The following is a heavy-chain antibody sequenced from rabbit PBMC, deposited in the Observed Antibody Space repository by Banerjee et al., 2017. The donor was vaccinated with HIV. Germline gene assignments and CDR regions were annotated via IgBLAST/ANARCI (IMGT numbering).Heavy chain of an antibody. CDR3: ARGDYYFDL. CDR2: IYPDYGST. V-gene: IGHV1S45*01. Sequence: QEQLVESGGGLVTLGGSLKLSCKASGFDFSSYGISWVRQAPGKGLEWIAYIYPDYGSTDYASWVNGRFTISKTSSTTVTLQMTSLTAADTATYFCARGDYYFDLWGQGTLVTIS. CDR1: GFDFSSYG. J-gene: IGHJ4*01.